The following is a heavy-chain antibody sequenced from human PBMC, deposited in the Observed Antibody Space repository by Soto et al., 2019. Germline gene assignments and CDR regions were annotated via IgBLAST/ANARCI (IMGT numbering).Heavy chain of an antibody. Sequence: SETLSLTCTVSGGSVSSGSYYWSWIRQPPGKGLEWIGYIYYSGSTNYNPSLKSRVTISVDTSKNQFSLKLSSVTAADTAVYYFARKHFLGCLPHYSYNSVRDVGAKGPRVP. V-gene: IGHV4-61*01. CDR2: IYYSGST. D-gene: IGHD3-3*01. CDR1: GGSVSSGSYY. J-gene: IGHJ6*04. CDR3: ARKHFLGCLPHYSYNSVRDV.